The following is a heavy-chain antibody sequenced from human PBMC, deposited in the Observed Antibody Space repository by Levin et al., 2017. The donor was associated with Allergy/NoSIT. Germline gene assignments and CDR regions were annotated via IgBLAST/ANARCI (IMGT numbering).Heavy chain of an antibody. CDR2: ISGSGGST. J-gene: IGHJ6*02. CDR3: ASSARPSDVFGMDV. CDR1: GFTFSSYA. D-gene: IGHD6-6*01. Sequence: GESLKISCAASGFTFSSYAMSWVRQAPGKGLEWVSAISGSGGSTYYADSVKGRFTISRDNSKNTLYLQMNSLRAEDTAVYYCASSARPSDVFGMDVWGQGTTVTVSS. V-gene: IGHV3-23*01.